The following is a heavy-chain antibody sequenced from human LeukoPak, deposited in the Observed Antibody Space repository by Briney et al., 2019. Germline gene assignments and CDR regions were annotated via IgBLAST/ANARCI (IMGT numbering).Heavy chain of an antibody. J-gene: IGHJ4*02. V-gene: IGHV3-23*01. D-gene: IGHD1-26*01. CDR2: ISGSGERT. CDR1: GFMFSAYA. CDR3: VSQSYSGSDNYYFHY. Sequence: PGGSLRLSCVTSGFMFSAYAISWVRQAPGKGLEWVSIISGSGERTYYTDSVKGRFTVSRDNSKNTLYLQMKSLRAEDTAVYYCVSQSYSGSDNYYFHYWGQGTLVAVSS.